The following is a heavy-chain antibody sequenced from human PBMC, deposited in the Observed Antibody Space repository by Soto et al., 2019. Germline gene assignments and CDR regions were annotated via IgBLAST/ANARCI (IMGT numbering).Heavy chain of an antibody. J-gene: IGHJ4*02. V-gene: IGHV3-73*01. CDR2: IRNNANNYAT. CDR1: GFTFSGSA. D-gene: IGHD3-9*01. Sequence: GGSLRLSCSASGFTFSGSAMDWVRQASGKGLEWVGRIRNNANNYATSYAASVKGRFTISRDDSKSTAYLQMNSLKTEDTAVYYCTASADDTFQHYWAQGSLVTVSS. CDR3: TASADDTFQHY.